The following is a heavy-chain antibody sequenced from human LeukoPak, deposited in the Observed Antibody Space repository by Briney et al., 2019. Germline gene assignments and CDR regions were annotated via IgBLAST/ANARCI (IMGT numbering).Heavy chain of an antibody. D-gene: IGHD6-19*01. CDR3: ARDLGIAVAGFDY. V-gene: IGHV1-2*02. J-gene: IGHJ4*02. CDR2: INPNSGGT. Sequence: ASVKVSCKASGYTFTGYYMHWVRQAPGQGLEWMGWINPNSGGTNYAQKFQGRVTMTRDTSISTAYMELRSLRSDDTAVYYCARDLGIAVAGFDYWGQGTLVTVSS. CDR1: GYTFTGYY.